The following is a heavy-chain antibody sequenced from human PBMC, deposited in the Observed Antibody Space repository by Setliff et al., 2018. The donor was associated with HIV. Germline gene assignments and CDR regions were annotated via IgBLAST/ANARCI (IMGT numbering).Heavy chain of an antibody. CDR2: IIPIFGTA. Sequence: ASVKVSCKASGGTFSSYAFSWVRQAPGQGLEWMRGIIPIFGTANYAQKFQGRVTITADESTSTAYMELSSLRSDDTAVYYCARDRASEYGDFAYWGQETLVTVSS. CDR1: GGTFSSYA. V-gene: IGHV1-69*13. CDR3: ARDRASEYGDFAY. D-gene: IGHD4-17*01. J-gene: IGHJ4*02.